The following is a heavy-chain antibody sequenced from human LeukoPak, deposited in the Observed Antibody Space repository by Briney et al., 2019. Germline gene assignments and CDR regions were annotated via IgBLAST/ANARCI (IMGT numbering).Heavy chain of an antibody. J-gene: IGHJ2*01. CDR3: ARLSVVQYYYGSGSYPGDWYFDL. D-gene: IGHD3-10*01. CDR2: IYYSGST. CDR1: GGSIISSSYY. V-gene: IGHV4-39*01. Sequence: ASETLSLTCTVSGGSIISSSYYWGWIRQPPGKGLEWIGSIYYSGSTYYNPSLKSRVTISVDTSKNQFSLKLSSVTAADTAVYYCARLSVVQYYYGSGSYPGDWYFDLWRRGTLVTVSS.